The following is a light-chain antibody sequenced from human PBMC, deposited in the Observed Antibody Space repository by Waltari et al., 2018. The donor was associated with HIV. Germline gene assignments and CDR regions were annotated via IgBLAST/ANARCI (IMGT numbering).Light chain of an antibody. V-gene: IGLV2-14*03. CDR1: SSDIEPYNY. J-gene: IGLJ2*01. CDR3: SSFTITSTVI. CDR2: QVS. Sequence: QSALTQPASVSGPPGQSISISCTGTSSDIEPYNYVSWYQQHAGKAPKLLIYQVSHRPSGVSDRFSGSKSGSTASLTISGLQANDEAHYYCSSFTITSTVIFGGGTRLTVL.